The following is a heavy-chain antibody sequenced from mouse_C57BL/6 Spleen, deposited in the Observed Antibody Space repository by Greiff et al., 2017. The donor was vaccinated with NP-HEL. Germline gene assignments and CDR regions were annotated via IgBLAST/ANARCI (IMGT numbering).Heavy chain of an antibody. D-gene: IGHD1-1*01. Sequence: VQLQQSGPELVKPGASVKISCKASGYAFSSSWMNWVKQRPGKGLEWIGRIYPGDGDTNYNGKFKGKATLTADKSSSTAYMQLSSLTSEDSAVYFCARFLGYYGSSSYYAMDYWGQGTSVTVSS. CDR3: ARFLGYYGSSSYYAMDY. CDR2: IYPGDGDT. J-gene: IGHJ4*01. CDR1: GYAFSSSW. V-gene: IGHV1-82*01.